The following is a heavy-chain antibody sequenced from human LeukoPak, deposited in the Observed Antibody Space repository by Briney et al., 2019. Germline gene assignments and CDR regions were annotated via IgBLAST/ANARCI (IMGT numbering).Heavy chain of an antibody. D-gene: IGHD5-12*01. Sequence: PGGSLRLSCAGSEFTFEDYAMSWVRQVPGKGLEWVSGINWNGASAGYADSVKGRFTISRDNSKNTLYLQMNSLRAEDTAVYYCVAHYYYYYYMDVWGKGTTVTISS. CDR1: EFTFEDYA. V-gene: IGHV3-20*04. CDR2: INWNGASA. CDR3: VAHYYYYYYMDV. J-gene: IGHJ6*03.